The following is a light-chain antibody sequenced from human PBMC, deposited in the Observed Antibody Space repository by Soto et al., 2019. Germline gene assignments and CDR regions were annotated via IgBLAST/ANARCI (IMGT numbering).Light chain of an antibody. CDR1: QSVSSN. Sequence: EIVMTQSPATLSVSPGERATLSCRASQSVSSNLAWYQQKPGQAPRLLIYGASTRATGNPARFSGSGSETEFTFTISSLQSEDSAVYYCQQYNNWPRTFGQGTKV. CDR2: GAS. CDR3: QQYNNWPRT. V-gene: IGKV3-15*01. J-gene: IGKJ1*01.